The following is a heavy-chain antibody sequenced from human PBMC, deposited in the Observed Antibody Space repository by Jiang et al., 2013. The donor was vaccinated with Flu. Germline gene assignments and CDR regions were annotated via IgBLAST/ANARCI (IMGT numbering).Heavy chain of an antibody. Sequence: VQLVESGGSLVQPGGSLRLSCAASGFSFSTYWMHWLRQAPGKGPVWVSRIMSDGSSTYYEDSVKGRFTISRDNARNTVYLQMNSLRAEDTAVYYCVRGGVGYCSGAGCTNDGFDIWGQGTTVTVSP. CDR1: GFSFSTYW. CDR3: VRGGVGYCSGAGCTNDGFDI. D-gene: IGHD2-15*01. CDR2: IMSDGSST. J-gene: IGHJ3*02. V-gene: IGHV3-74*01.